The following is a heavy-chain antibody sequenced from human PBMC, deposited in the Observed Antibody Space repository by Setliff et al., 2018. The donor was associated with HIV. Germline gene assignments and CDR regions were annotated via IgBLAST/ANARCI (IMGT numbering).Heavy chain of an antibody. J-gene: IGHJ5*02. V-gene: IGHV4-39*01. CDR2: IYSSRWS. D-gene: IGHD5-12*01. Sequence: TSETLSLTCTASGGSISNPSSYWGWIRQTPGKGLEWIGSIYSSRWSYYNPSLQSRLTLSIDRSRSQFSLNLRSVTAADTAVYYCVTTDYSGYDSVWFDPWGQGTLVTVSS. CDR1: GGSISNPSSY. CDR3: VTTDYSGYDSVWFDP.